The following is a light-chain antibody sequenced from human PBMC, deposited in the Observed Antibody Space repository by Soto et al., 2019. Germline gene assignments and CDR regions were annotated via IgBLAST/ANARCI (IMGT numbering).Light chain of an antibody. Sequence: DIEMTQSPSSLSASLGDRVTITCRASQSISNYLNWYQHKPGKAPKLLIYAASNLQSGVPTRFSGSGSGTDFTLTISSLQPEDFATYYCQQSYHTPLTFGGGTKVEIK. V-gene: IGKV1-39*01. CDR1: QSISNY. CDR2: AAS. J-gene: IGKJ4*01. CDR3: QQSYHTPLT.